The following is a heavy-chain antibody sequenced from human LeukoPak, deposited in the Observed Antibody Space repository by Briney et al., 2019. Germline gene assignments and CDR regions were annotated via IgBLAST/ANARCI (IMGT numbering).Heavy chain of an antibody. D-gene: IGHD1-26*01. J-gene: IGHJ4*02. CDR3: ARVSIVGAIEL. Sequence: PSETLSLTCTVSGGSISSYYWSWIRQPPGKGLEWIGYIYYSGSTNYNPSLKSRVTISVDTSKNQFSLKLSSVTAADTAVYYCARVSIVGAIELWGQGTLVTVSS. CDR1: GGSISSYY. V-gene: IGHV4-59*01. CDR2: IYYSGST.